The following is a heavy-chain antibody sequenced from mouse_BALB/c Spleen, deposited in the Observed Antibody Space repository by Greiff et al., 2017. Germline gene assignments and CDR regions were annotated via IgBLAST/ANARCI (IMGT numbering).Heavy chain of an antibody. D-gene: IGHD1-1*01. J-gene: IGHJ4*01. CDR3: ARDKRDYYGSSYAMDY. Sequence: EVKLVESGGGLVQPGGSLRLSCATSGFTFTDYYMSWVRQPPGKALEWLGFIRNKANGYTTEYSASVKGRFTISRDNSQSILYLQMNTLRAEDSATYYCARDKRDYYGSSYAMDYWGQGTSVTVSS. CDR1: GFTFTDYY. CDR2: IRNKANGYTT. V-gene: IGHV7-3*02.